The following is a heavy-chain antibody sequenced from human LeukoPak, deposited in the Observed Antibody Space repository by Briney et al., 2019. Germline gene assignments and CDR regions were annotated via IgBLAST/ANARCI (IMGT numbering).Heavy chain of an antibody. CDR3: ARKSIAARRRGGAFDI. V-gene: IGHV1-18*01. J-gene: IGHJ3*02. D-gene: IGHD6-6*01. CDR2: ISAYNGNT. Sequence: ASVKVSCKASGYTFTSYGISWVRQAPGQGLEWMGWISAYNGNTNYAQKLQGRVTMTTDTSTSTAYMELRSLRSDDTAVYYCARKSIAARRRGGAFDIWGQGTMVTVSS. CDR1: GYTFTSYG.